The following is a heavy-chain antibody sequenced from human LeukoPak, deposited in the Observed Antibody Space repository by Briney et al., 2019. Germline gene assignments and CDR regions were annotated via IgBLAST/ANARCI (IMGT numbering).Heavy chain of an antibody. Sequence: SETPSLTCAVYGGSFSGYYWSWIRQPPGKGLEWIGEINHSGSTNYNPSLKSRVTISVDTSKNQFSLKLSSVTAADTAVYYCASDAKRPTYYYGSGRSPSAFDIWGQGTMVTVSS. V-gene: IGHV4-34*01. CDR1: GGSFSGYY. CDR3: ASDAKRPTYYYGSGRSPSAFDI. CDR2: INHSGST. D-gene: IGHD3-10*01. J-gene: IGHJ3*02.